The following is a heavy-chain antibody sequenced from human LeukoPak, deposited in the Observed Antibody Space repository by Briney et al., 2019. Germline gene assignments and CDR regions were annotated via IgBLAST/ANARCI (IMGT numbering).Heavy chain of an antibody. CDR1: GGSFSGYY. J-gene: IGHJ4*02. V-gene: IGHV4-34*01. CDR2: INHSGST. CDR3: ARGREVTRDFDY. D-gene: IGHD4-23*01. Sequence: PSETLSLTCVVYGGSFSGYYWSWLRQPPGKGLEWIGEINHSGSTSYNPSLRSRVTISVDTSKNQFSLKLTTVTAADTAVYYCARGREVTRDFDYWGQGTLVSVSS.